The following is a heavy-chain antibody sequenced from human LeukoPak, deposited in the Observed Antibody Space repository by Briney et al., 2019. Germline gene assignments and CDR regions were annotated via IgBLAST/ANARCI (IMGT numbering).Heavy chain of an antibody. CDR1: GYTFTSYG. Sequence: ASVKVSCKASGYTFTSYGISWVRQAPGQGLEWMGWISAYNGNTNYAQKLQGRVTMTTDTSTNTAYMELRSLRSDDTAVYYCARKTEAYYYDSSGPFDYWGQGTLVTVAS. J-gene: IGHJ4*02. D-gene: IGHD3-22*01. CDR3: ARKTEAYYYDSSGPFDY. CDR2: ISAYNGNT. V-gene: IGHV1-18*01.